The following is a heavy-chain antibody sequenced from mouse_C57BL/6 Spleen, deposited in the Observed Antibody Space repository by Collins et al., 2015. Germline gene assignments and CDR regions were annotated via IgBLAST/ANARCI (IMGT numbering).Heavy chain of an antibody. CDR3: AREVRVRYYYAMDY. V-gene: IGHV14-3*01. CDR1: ASNIKNTY. Sequence: EVQLQQSVAELVRPGPQSSCPAQLLASNIKNTYMHWVKQRPEQGLEWIGRIDPANGNTKYAPKFQGKATITADTSSNTAYLQLSSLTSEDTAIYYCAREVRVRYYYAMDYWGQGTSVTVSS. J-gene: IGHJ4*01. D-gene: IGHD2-14*01. CDR2: IDPANGNT.